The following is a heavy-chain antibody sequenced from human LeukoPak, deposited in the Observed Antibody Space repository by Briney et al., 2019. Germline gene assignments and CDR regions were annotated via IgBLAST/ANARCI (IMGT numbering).Heavy chain of an antibody. CDR1: GYTFTSYY. J-gene: IGHJ5*02. CDR2: INPSGGST. Sequence: ASGKVSCKASGYTFTSYYMHWVRQAPGQGLEWMGIINPSGGSTSYAQKFQGRVTMTRDMSTSTVYMELSSLRSEDTAVYYCARPSTPNWEWYNWFDPWGQGTLVTVSS. D-gene: IGHD7-27*01. CDR3: ARPSTPNWEWYNWFDP. V-gene: IGHV1-46*01.